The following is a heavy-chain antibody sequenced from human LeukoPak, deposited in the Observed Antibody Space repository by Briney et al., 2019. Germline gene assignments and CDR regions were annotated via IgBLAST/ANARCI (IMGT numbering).Heavy chain of an antibody. CDR1: GYHFGNYW. J-gene: IGHJ4*02. V-gene: IGHV5-51*01. CDR3: ARQLSGSYPFDS. Sequence: GDSLKISCKGSGYHFGNYWIGWVRQMPGKGLEWMGIIYPGDSNMRYSPPFQGQVTISADRSISTAYLQWSSLKASDTAMYYCARQLSGSYPFDSWGQGTLVTVSS. D-gene: IGHD1-26*01. CDR2: IYPGDSNM.